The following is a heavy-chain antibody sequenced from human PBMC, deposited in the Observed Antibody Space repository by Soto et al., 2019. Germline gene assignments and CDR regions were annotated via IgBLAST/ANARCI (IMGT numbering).Heavy chain of an antibody. CDR1: GYTFTSYY. CDR3: ARDLGIAARVYNWFDP. J-gene: IGHJ5*02. Sequence: ASVKVSCKASGYTFTSYYMHWVRQAPGQGLEWMGIINPSGGSTSYAQKFQGRVTMTRDTSTSTVYMELSSLRSEDTAVYYCARDLGIAARVYNWFDPWGQGTLVTV. CDR2: INPSGGST. D-gene: IGHD6-6*01. V-gene: IGHV1-46*01.